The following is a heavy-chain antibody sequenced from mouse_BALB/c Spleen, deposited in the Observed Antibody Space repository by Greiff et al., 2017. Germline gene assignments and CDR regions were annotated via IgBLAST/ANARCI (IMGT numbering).Heavy chain of an antibody. CDR3: ARYYYYAMDY. CDR2: ISDGGSYT. Sequence: EVQGVESGGGLVKPGGSLKLSCAASGFTFSDYYMYWVRQTPEKRLEWVATISDGGSYTYYPDSVKGRFTISRDNAKNNLYLQMSSLKSEDTAMYYCARYYYYAMDYWGQGTSVTGSS. J-gene: IGHJ4*01. CDR1: GFTFSDYY. V-gene: IGHV5-4*02.